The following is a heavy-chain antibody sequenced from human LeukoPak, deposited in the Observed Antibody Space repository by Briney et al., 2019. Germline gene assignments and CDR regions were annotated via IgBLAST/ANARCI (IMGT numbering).Heavy chain of an antibody. CDR2: INPSADTT. Sequence: ASVKVSCKASGYTFTGYYMHWVRQAPGQGLEWMGIINPSADTTSYAQKFQGRVTMTRDMSTSTVYMELSSLRSEDTAVYYCARVVSYYYYMDVWGKGTTVTVSS. J-gene: IGHJ6*03. V-gene: IGHV1-46*01. CDR3: ARVVSYYYYMDV. CDR1: GYTFTGYY. D-gene: IGHD2-21*01.